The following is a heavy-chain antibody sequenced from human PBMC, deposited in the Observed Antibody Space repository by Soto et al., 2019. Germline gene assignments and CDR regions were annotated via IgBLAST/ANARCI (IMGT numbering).Heavy chain of an antibody. D-gene: IGHD3-10*01. V-gene: IGHV3-48*03. J-gene: IGHJ6*02. CDR1: GFTFSSYE. CDR2: ISSSGNTI. CDR3: ARGVQSWRGMDV. Sequence: PGGSLRLSCAASGFTFSSYEMNWVRQAPGKEPARVSYISSSGNTIYYADTVKGRFTLSRANAKNTMNPQLNSPKTEDTAVYYCARGVQSWRGMDVWGQGTTVTVSS.